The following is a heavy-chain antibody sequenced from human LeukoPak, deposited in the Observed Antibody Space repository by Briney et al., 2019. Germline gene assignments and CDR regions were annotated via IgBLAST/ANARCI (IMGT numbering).Heavy chain of an antibody. CDR2: INHSGST. CDR3: ARIRVFTAMVTNRRDQQLV. Sequence: SSETLSLTCAVSGASFSGYYWSWIRQPPGEGLEWIGEINHSGSTNYNPSLKSRVTISVDTSKNQFSLKLSSVTAADTAVYYCARIRVFTAMVTNRRDQQLVWGKGTTVTVSS. CDR1: GASFSGYY. D-gene: IGHD5-18*01. V-gene: IGHV4-34*01. J-gene: IGHJ6*04.